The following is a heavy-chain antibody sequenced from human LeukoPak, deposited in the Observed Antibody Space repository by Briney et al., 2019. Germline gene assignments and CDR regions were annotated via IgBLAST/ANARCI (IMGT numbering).Heavy chain of an antibody. V-gene: IGHV3-48*03. Sequence: GGSLRLSCAASGFTFSDYKMHWVRQAPGKGLEWVSYLTAIGNTVDYADSVEGRFTISRDNAKNSLYLQMNSLRAKDTAVYFCAREGSSDCHFDYWGQGTLVTVSS. J-gene: IGHJ4*02. CDR2: LTAIGNTV. D-gene: IGHD6-19*01. CDR1: GFTFSDYK. CDR3: AREGSSDCHFDY.